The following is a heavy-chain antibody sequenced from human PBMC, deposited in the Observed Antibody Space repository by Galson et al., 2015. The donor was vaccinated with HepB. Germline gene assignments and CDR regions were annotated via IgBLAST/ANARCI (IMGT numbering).Heavy chain of an antibody. D-gene: IGHD6-19*01. CDR3: ARGHDPVAGPLDY. CDR2: ISYDGTNK. J-gene: IGHJ4*02. Sequence: SLRLSCAASGFTFNNYGIHWVRQTPGKGLEWVAVISYDGTNKYYADSVKGRFTISRDNSMDTLYLQMDSLRPEDTAVYYCARGHDPVAGPLDYWGQGTLVTVSS. CDR1: GFTFNNYG. V-gene: IGHV3-30*03.